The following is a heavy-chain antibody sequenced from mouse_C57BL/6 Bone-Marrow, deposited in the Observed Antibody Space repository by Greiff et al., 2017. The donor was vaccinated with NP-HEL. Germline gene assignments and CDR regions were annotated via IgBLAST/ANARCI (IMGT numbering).Heavy chain of an antibody. CDR2: IYWDDGK. CDR1: GFSLSTSGMG. D-gene: IGHD1-1*01. Sequence: QVTLKESGPGILQSSQTLSLTCSFSGFSLSTSGMGVSWIRQPSGKGLEWLAHIYWDDGKRYNPSLKSRLTISKATSRNQVFLKITSVDTADTATYYCARRGYYGSSYGYFDVWGTGTTVTVSS. CDR3: ARRGYYGSSYGYFDV. V-gene: IGHV8-12*01. J-gene: IGHJ1*03.